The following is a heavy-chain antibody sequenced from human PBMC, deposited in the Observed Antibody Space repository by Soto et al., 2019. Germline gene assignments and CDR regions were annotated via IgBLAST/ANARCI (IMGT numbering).Heavy chain of an antibody. CDR2: IYYSGST. CDR1: GGSISSSSYY. D-gene: IGHD3-22*01. Sequence: SETLSLTCTVSGGSISSSSYYWGWIRQPPGKGLEWIGSIYYSGSTYYNPSLKSRVTISVDTSKNQFSLKLSSVTAADTAVYYCARHTGERRITMIVVVPYYFDYWGQGTLVTVSS. V-gene: IGHV4-39*01. CDR3: ARHTGERRITMIVVVPYYFDY. J-gene: IGHJ4*02.